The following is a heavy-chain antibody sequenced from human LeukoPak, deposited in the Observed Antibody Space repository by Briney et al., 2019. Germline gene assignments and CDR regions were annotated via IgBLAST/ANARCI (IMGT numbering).Heavy chain of an antibody. CDR1: GGSISSGDYY. CDR3: AREDDRNDGYYYYYMDL. J-gene: IGHJ6*03. CDR2: IYYSGST. V-gene: IGHV4-30-4*08. Sequence: SQTLSLTCTVSGGSISSGDYYWSWIRQPPGKGLEWIGYIYYSGSTYYNPSLKSRVTISVDTSKNQISLKLSSVTAADTAVYYCAREDDRNDGYYYYYMDLWGKGTTVTVSS. D-gene: IGHD1-1*01.